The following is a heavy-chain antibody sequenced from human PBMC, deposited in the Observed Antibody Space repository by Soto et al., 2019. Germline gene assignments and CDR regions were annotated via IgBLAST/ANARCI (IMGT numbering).Heavy chain of an antibody. Sequence: QVQLQESGPGLVKPSGTLSLTCSVSGNSMSSSNWWNWVRQPPGKGLEWIGEAHHSGRTNYNPSLKSRVTIPVDRSQSIFSLKLASVTAADTAVYYCVRSEATALDYWGQGTLVTVSS. CDR2: AHHSGRT. CDR3: VRSEATALDY. V-gene: IGHV4-4*02. CDR1: GNSMSSSNW. J-gene: IGHJ4*02.